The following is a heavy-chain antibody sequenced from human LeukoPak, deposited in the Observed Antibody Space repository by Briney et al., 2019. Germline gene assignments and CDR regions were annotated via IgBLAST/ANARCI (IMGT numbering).Heavy chain of an antibody. CDR1: GGTFSSYA. V-gene: IGHV1-69*05. CDR2: IIPIFGTA. J-gene: IGHJ4*02. CDR3: ASGRYGSYPAGGEFDY. D-gene: IGHD1-26*01. Sequence: VASVKVSCKASGGTFSSYAISWVRQAPGQGLEWMGGIIPIFGTANYAQKFQGRVTITTDESTSTAYMELSSLRSEDTAVYYCASGRYGSYPAGGEFDYWGQGTLVTVSS.